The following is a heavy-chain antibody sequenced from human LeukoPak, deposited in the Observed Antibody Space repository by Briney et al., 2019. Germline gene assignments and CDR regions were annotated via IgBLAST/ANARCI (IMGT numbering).Heavy chain of an antibody. CDR1: GFTFSDYY. J-gene: IGHJ3*02. D-gene: IGHD1-1*01. CDR3: AKARWKDRHAFDI. Sequence: GGSLRLTCAASGFTFSDYYMSWIRQAPGKGLEWVSLMSSTSSRAIYYGDSVKGRFTISRDNSKNTLYLQMNSLRAEDTAVYYCAKARWKDRHAFDIWGQGTMVTVSS. CDR2: MSSTSSRAI. V-gene: IGHV3-11*01.